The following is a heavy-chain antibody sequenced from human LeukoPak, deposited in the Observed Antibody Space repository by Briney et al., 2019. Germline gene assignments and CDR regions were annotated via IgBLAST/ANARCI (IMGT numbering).Heavy chain of an antibody. J-gene: IGHJ4*02. D-gene: IGHD3-22*01. V-gene: IGHV3-23*01. CDR2: ISGSGGST. CDR1: GFTFSSYA. Sequence: GGSLRLSCAASGFTFSSYAMSWVRQAPGKGLERVSAISGSGGSTYYADSVKGRFTISRDNSKNTLYLQMNSLRAEDTAVYYCAKKDGSGYLGYWGQGTLVTVSS. CDR3: AKKDGSGYLGY.